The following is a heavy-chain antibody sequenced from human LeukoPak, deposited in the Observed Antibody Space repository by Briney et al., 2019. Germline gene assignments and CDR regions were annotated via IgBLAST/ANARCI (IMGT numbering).Heavy chain of an antibody. CDR3: ARVQGARMIAYFAY. V-gene: IGHV3-30-3*01. J-gene: IGHJ4*02. Sequence: GGSLRLSCAASGFTFSTFAMHWVRQAPGKGLEWVAVISYDENNKYYADSVKGRFTISRDNPKNTLYLQMNSLRAEDTAVYYCARVQGARMIAYFAYWGQGTLVTVSS. CDR2: ISYDENNK. CDR1: GFTFSTFA. D-gene: IGHD3-22*01.